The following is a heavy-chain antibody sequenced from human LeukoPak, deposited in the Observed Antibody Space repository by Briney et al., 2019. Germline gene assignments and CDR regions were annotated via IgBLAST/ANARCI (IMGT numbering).Heavy chain of an antibody. J-gene: IGHJ5*02. Sequence: SETLSLTCTVSGGSISSYYWSWIRQPPGKGLEWIGYIYYSGSTNYSPSLKSRVTISVDKSKNQFSLKLSSVTAADTAVYYCARRGRGGSSNWFDPWGQGTLVTVSS. CDR3: ARRGRGGSSNWFDP. CDR2: IYYSGST. CDR1: GGSISSYY. V-gene: IGHV4-59*12. D-gene: IGHD2-15*01.